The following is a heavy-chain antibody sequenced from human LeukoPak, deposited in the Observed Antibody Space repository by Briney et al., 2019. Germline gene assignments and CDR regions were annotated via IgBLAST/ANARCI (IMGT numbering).Heavy chain of an antibody. CDR2: ISSSSSYI. Sequence: GGSLRLSCAASGFTFSSYSMNWVRQAPGKGLEWVSSISSSSSYIYYADSVKGRFTISRDNAKNSLYLQMNSLRDEDTAVYSCARVRSSSWYVYFDYWGQGTLVTVSS. J-gene: IGHJ4*02. D-gene: IGHD6-13*01. CDR3: ARVRSSSWYVYFDY. CDR1: GFTFSSYS. V-gene: IGHV3-21*01.